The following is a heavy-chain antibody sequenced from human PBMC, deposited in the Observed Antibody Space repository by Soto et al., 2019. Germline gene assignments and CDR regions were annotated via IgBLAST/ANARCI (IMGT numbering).Heavy chain of an antibody. V-gene: IGHV3-23*01. J-gene: IGHJ4*02. CDR1: GFTFSSYA. CDR3: ANDASVYSSVWYFTYYFDY. D-gene: IGHD6-19*01. Sequence: EVQLLESGGGLVQPGGSLRLSCAASGFTFSSYAMSWVRQAPGKGLEWVSAISGSGGSTYYADSVKGRFTISRDNSTVSLYLKMNRLRFDVTGVYYCANDASVYSSVWYFTYYFDYWGQVSLVTVSS. CDR2: ISGSGGST.